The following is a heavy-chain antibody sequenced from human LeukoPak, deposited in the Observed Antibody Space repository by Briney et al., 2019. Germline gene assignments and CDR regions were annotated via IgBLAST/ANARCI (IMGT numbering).Heavy chain of an antibody. D-gene: IGHD2-15*01. V-gene: IGHV3-23*01. CDR1: GFTVSNKY. Sequence: GGSLRLSCAASGFTVSNKYMTWVRQAPGKGLEWVSTISGSDGSTYYADSVKGRFTISRDNSKNTLYLQMKSLRAEDTAVYYCAKSGLNRFDYWGQGTLVTVSS. CDR3: AKSGLNRFDY. J-gene: IGHJ4*02. CDR2: ISGSDGST.